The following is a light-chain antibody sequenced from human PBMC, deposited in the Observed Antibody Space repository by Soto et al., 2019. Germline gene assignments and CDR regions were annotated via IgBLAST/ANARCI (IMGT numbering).Light chain of an antibody. CDR1: QSVSSY. CDR2: DAS. CDR3: QQRSNWPRT. J-gene: IGKJ1*01. Sequence: EILMTQYPDTLSVSPGQRVTLSCRASQSVSSYLAWYQQKPGQAPRLLIYDASNRATGIPARFSGSGSGTDFTLTISSLEPEDFAVYYCQQRSNWPRTFGQGTKVDIK. V-gene: IGKV3-11*01.